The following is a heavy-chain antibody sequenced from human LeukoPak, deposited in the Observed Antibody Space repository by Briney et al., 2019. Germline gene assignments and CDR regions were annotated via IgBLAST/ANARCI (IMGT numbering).Heavy chain of an antibody. V-gene: IGHV3-23*01. CDR3: AKGGSDYDDHGYSFDY. CDR2: ISSSGGNT. D-gene: IGHD1-26*01. Sequence: GGSLRLSCAVSGFTFSRYAMSWVRQAPGKGLEWVSAISSSGGNTYYADSVKGRFTISRDNSKNTLYLQMNSLRAEDTAVYYCAKGGSDYDDHGYSFDYWGQGALVTVSS. CDR1: GFTFSRYA. J-gene: IGHJ4*02.